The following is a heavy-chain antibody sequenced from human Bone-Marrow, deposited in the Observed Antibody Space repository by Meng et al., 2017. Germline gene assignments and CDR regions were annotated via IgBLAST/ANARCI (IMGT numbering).Heavy chain of an antibody. Sequence: GGSLRLSCAASGFTFDDYAMHWVRQAPGKGLEWVSGISWNSGSIGYANSVKGRFTISRDNAKNSLYLQMNSLRAEDTAVYYCARRYCSSTSCLMDVWGQGTTVTVSS. V-gene: IGHV3-9*01. J-gene: IGHJ6*02. CDR2: ISWNSGSI. CDR3: ARRYCSSTSCLMDV. CDR1: GFTFDDYA. D-gene: IGHD2-2*01.